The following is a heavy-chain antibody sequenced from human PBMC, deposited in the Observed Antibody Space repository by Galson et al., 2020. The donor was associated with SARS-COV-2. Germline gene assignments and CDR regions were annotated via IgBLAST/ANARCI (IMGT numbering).Heavy chain of an antibody. V-gene: IGHV4-59*01. CDR1: GGSISSYY. D-gene: IGHD1-1*01. Sequence: ASETLSLTCTVSGGSISSYYWNWIRQPPGKGLEWIGWMYYSGNTNYSPSLKSRVTMSLDTSKTQFSLRLNSVTAADTAVYYCVGTTSPSDIWGQGTMVTVSS. J-gene: IGHJ3*02. CDR3: VGTTSPSDI. CDR2: MYYSGNT.